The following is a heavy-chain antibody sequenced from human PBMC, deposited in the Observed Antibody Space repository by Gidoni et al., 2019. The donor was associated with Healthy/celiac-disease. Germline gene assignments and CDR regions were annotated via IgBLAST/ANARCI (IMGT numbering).Heavy chain of an antibody. D-gene: IGHD6-13*01. CDR1: GFTFSSYD. J-gene: IGHJ6*03. V-gene: IGHV3-13*01. Sequence: EVQLVESGGGLVQPGGSLRLSCAASGFTFSSYDMHWVRQATGKGLEWVSAIGTAGDTYYPGSVKGRFTISRENAKNSLYLQMNSLRAGDTAVYYCARALYDQYSSNGRSYYYYMDVWGKGTTVTVSS. CDR2: IGTAGDT. CDR3: ARALYDQYSSNGRSYYYYMDV.